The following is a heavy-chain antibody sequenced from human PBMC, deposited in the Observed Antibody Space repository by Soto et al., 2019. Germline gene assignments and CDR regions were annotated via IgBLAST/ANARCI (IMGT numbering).Heavy chain of an antibody. V-gene: IGHV1-2*04. D-gene: IGHD6-13*01. Sequence: QVQLVQSGAEVKKPGASVKVSCKASGYTFTGYYMHWVRQAPGQGLEWMGWINPNSGGTNYAQKFQGWVTMTRETSISTAYMELSRLRSDDTAVYYCARVSIAAAGNYYGMDVWGQGTTVTVSS. J-gene: IGHJ6*02. CDR2: INPNSGGT. CDR1: GYTFTGYY. CDR3: ARVSIAAAGNYYGMDV.